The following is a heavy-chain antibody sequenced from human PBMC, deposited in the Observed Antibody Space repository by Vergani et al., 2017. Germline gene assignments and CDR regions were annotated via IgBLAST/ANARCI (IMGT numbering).Heavy chain of an antibody. Sequence: EVQLLESGGGLVQPGGSLRLSCAASGFTFSSYAMSWVRQAPGKGLEWVSAISGSGGSTYYADSVKGRFTISRDNSKNTRYLQMNSLRAEDTAVYYCTAYGSGNFGAFDIWGQGTMVTVSS. J-gene: IGHJ3*02. D-gene: IGHD3-10*01. CDR3: TAYGSGNFGAFDI. CDR1: GFTFSSYA. CDR2: ISGSGGST. V-gene: IGHV3-23*01.